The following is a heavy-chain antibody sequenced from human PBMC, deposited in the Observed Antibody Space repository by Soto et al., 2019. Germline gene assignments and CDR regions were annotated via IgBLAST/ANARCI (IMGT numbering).Heavy chain of an antibody. CDR3: AVNWGYDGNWFDP. D-gene: IGHD7-27*01. V-gene: IGHV3-53*01. CDR1: GFTVSSNY. CDR2: IYSGGST. Sequence: GGSLRLSCAASGFTVSSNYMSWVRQAPGKGLEWVSVIYSGGSTYYADSVKGRFTISRDNSKNTLYLQMNSLRAEDTAVYYCAVNWGYDGNWFDPWGQGTLVTVSS. J-gene: IGHJ5*02.